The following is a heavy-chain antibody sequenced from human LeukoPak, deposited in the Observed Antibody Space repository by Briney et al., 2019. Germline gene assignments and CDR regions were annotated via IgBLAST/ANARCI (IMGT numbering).Heavy chain of an antibody. V-gene: IGHV4-39*01. CDR1: GGSISSSSYY. D-gene: IGHD4-11*01. CDR2: IYYSGST. J-gene: IGHJ5*02. Sequence: SETLSLTCTVPGGSISSSSYYWGWIRQPPGKGLEWIGSIYYSGSTYYNPSLKSRVTISVDTSKNQFSLKLSSVTAADTAVYYCAREQTTVTTEWFDPWGQGTLVTVSS. CDR3: AREQTTVTTEWFDP.